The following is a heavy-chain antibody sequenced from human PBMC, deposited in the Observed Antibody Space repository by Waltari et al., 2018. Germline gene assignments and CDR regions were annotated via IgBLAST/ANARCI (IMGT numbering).Heavy chain of an antibody. CDR1: GYTFTSYY. Sequence: QVQLVQSGAEVKKPGASVKVSCKASGYTFTSYYMHWVRQAPGQGLEWMGIINPRGGTPSDAKNFQGRVTMTRDTSTSTVYMELSSLRSEDTAVYYCARDTGALWMDVWGQGTTVTVSS. J-gene: IGHJ6*02. D-gene: IGHD2-21*01. V-gene: IGHV1-46*01. CDR3: ARDTGALWMDV. CDR2: INPRGGTP.